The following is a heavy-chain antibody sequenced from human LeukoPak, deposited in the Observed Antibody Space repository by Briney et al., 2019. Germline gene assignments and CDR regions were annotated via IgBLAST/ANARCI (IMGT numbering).Heavy chain of an antibody. D-gene: IGHD1-1*01. CDR3: ARVWATTGYPFDN. CDR2: IYYSGST. CDR1: GGSISSFY. J-gene: IGHJ4*02. V-gene: IGHV4-59*01. Sequence: SETLSLTCTVSGGSISSFYCSWIRQPPGKGLEWIGYIYYSGSTNYNPSLKSRVTISVDTSKNQFSLKLSSVTAADTAMYYCARVWATTGYPFDNWGQGTLVTVSS.